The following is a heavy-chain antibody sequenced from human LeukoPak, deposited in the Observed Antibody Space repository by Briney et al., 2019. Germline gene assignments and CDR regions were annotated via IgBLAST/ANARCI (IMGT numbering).Heavy chain of an antibody. Sequence: SETLSLTCTVSGGSISSYYWSWIRQPRGKGLEWIGYIYYSGSTNYNPSLKSRVTISVDTSKNQFSLKLSSVTAADTAVYYCARLKRIQLWLGYWGQGTLVTVSS. D-gene: IGHD5-18*01. CDR3: ARLKRIQLWLGY. J-gene: IGHJ4*02. CDR1: GGSISSYY. V-gene: IGHV4-59*08. CDR2: IYYSGST.